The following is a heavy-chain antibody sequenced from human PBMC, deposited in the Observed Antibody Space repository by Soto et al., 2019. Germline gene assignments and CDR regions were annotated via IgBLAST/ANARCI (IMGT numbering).Heavy chain of an antibody. CDR3: AKDSAGRGAFDP. CDR1: GGSFGTNY. J-gene: IGHJ5*02. CDR2: TYHTGST. V-gene: IGHV4-59*13. D-gene: IGHD3-10*01. Sequence: SETLSLTCTVSGGSFGTNYWSWIRQAPGKGLEWIGYTYHTGSTKYNPSLKSRAPISVDTSKNKFSLTLNSADAADTAVYYCAKDSAGRGAFDPWGQGILVTVSS.